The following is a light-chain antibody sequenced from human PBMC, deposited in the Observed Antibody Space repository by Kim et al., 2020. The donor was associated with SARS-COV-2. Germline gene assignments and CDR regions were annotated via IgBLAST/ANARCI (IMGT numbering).Light chain of an antibody. CDR3: QSYDSGLSAYV. CDR1: SSNIGAGYD. Sequence: RVTIACAGSSSNIGAGYDVHWYQQLPGAAPKLLIFGNTNRPSGVPDRFSGSKSGSSASLAITGLQADDEADYYCQSYDSGLSAYVFGSGTKVTVL. V-gene: IGLV1-40*01. CDR2: GNT. J-gene: IGLJ1*01.